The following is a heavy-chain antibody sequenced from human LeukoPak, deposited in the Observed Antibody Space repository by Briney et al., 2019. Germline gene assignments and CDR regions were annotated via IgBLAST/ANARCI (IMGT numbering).Heavy chain of an antibody. CDR2: IYTSGST. D-gene: IGHD6-13*01. J-gene: IGHJ4*02. V-gene: IGHV4-4*07. Sequence: PSETLSLTCTVSVGSITIYYGSWIRQPAGKGLEWIGRIYTSGSTNYNPSLKSRVTMSVDTSKNQFSLKLSSVTAADTAVYYCARRIAAAGAHFDYWGQGTLVTVSS. CDR3: ARRIAAAGAHFDY. CDR1: VGSITIYY.